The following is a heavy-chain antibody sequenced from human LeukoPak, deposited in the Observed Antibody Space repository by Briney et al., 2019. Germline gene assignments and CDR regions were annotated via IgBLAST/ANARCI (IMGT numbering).Heavy chain of an antibody. J-gene: IGHJ4*02. D-gene: IGHD2-2*01. CDR2: ISGSGGST. CDR3: AKGSSAALYYFDY. V-gene: IGHV3-23*01. Sequence: GGSLRLSCAASGFTFSSYAMSWVRQAPGKGPEWVSAISGSGGSTYYADSVKGRFTISRDNSKNTLYLQMNSLRAEDTAVYYCAKGSSAALYYFDYWGQGTLVTVSS. CDR1: GFTFSSYA.